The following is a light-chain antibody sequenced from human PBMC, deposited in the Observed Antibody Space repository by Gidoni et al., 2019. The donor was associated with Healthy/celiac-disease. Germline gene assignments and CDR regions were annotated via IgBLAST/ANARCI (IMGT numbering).Light chain of an antibody. J-gene: IGKJ2*04. Sequence: EIVLTQSPGTLSLSPGERATLSCRASQSVSSSYLAWYQQKPGQAPRLLSYGASSRATGIPDRFSGSGSGTDFTLTISRLEPEDFAVYYCQQYGSSPGCSFGQGTKLEIK. CDR2: GAS. CDR1: QSVSSSY. CDR3: QQYGSSPGCS. V-gene: IGKV3-20*01.